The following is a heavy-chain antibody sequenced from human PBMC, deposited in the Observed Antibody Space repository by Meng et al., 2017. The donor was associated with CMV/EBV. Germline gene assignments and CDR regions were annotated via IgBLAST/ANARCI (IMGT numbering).Heavy chain of an antibody. CDR3: ARGYYDSSGYNFDL. CDR1: GGTFGSYA. J-gene: IGHJ2*01. Sequence: QAQLWRPVVRVKKPGASVKLSCKPSGGTFGSYAISWVRQAPGQGLEWMGGIIPIFGTANYVQKFQGRVTITADESTSTAYMELSSLRSEDTAVYYCARGYYDSSGYNFDLWGRGTLVTVSS. D-gene: IGHD3-22*01. CDR2: IIPIFGTA. V-gene: IGHV1-69*12.